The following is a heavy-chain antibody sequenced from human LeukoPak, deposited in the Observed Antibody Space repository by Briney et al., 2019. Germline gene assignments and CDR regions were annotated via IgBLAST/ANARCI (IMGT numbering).Heavy chain of an antibody. V-gene: IGHV3-23*01. Sequence: GGSLRLSCAASGFTFSSYAMSWVRQAPGKGLEWVSAISGSGGSTYYADSVKGRFTISRDNSKNTLYLQMNSLRAEDTAVYYCAKDPALLWFGELYPAELFDIWGQGTMVTVSS. CDR3: AKDPALLWFGELYPAELFDI. CDR2: ISGSGGST. J-gene: IGHJ3*02. CDR1: GFTFSSYA. D-gene: IGHD3-10*01.